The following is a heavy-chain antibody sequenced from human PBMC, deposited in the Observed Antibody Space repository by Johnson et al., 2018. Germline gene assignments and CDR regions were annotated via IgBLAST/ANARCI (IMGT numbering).Heavy chain of an antibody. CDR2: IWYDGSNK. D-gene: IGHD6-13*01. J-gene: IGHJ3*02. CDR3: ARDSCAYSSSCQKVAFDS. CDR1: GFTFSSYG. Sequence: QVQLQESGGGVVQPGRSLRLSCAASGFTFSSYGMHWVRQAPGKGLEWVAVIWYDGSNKYYADSVKGRFTISRDNSKNALYLQLNSPRAEDTAVYYCARDSCAYSSSCQKVAFDSWGQGTMVTVSS. V-gene: IGHV3-33*01.